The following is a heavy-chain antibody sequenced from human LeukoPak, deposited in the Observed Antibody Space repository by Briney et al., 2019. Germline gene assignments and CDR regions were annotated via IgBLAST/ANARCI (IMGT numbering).Heavy chain of an antibody. D-gene: IGHD6-13*01. CDR2: ISGGGGLT. Sequence: PGGSLRLSCVTSGFTFSSYAMTWVRQAPGKGLEWVSDISGGGGLTYYADSVKGRFTISRDNSKNTLYLQMNSLRAEDTAVYYCAKDLGIAAAGTGSFDYWGQGTLVTVSS. CDR3: AKDLGIAAAGTGSFDY. CDR1: GFTFSSYA. J-gene: IGHJ4*02. V-gene: IGHV3-23*01.